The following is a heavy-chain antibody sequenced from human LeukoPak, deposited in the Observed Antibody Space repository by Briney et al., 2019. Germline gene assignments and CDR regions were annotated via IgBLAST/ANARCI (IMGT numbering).Heavy chain of an antibody. D-gene: IGHD2-2*01. Sequence: ASVNVSCKASVYTFTTYGISWVRQAPGHGLEWMGWISSYNGNTSYAEKLQGRITMTKDTSTSTAYLELRSLRSDDTAVYYCARIACSSSSCTYSGRRRVRGGSLDPWGQGTLVTVSS. V-gene: IGHV1-18*01. CDR2: ISSYNGNT. J-gene: IGHJ5*02. CDR1: VYTFTTYG. CDR3: ARIACSSSSCTYSGRRRVRGGSLDP.